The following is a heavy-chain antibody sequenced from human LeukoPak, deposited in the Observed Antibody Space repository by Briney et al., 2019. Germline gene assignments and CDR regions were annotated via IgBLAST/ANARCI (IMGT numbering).Heavy chain of an antibody. CDR2: IFYSGTT. CDR1: GDSVSSYY. D-gene: IGHD3-22*01. Sequence: SETLSLTCTVYGDSVSSYYGSWIRQPPGKGLEWIGLIFYSGTTNYKPSLKSRVTISVNTSKNQLSLKLSSVTAADTAVYYWARGGWNKFDYWGQGTLVTVSS. J-gene: IGHJ4*02. V-gene: IGHV4-59*02. CDR3: ARGGWNKFDY.